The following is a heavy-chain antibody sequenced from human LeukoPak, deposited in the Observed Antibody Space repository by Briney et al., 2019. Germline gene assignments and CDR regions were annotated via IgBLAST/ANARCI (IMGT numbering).Heavy chain of an antibody. J-gene: IGHJ4*02. CDR2: INPNSGGT. D-gene: IGHD4-17*01. CDR3: ARRGTTVPKPFFDY. Sequence: ASVKVSCKASGYTFTGYYMHWVRQAPGQGLEWMGWINPNSGGTNYAQKFQGRVTMTRDTSISTAYMELSRLRSDDTAVYYCARRGTTVPKPFFDYWGQGTLVTVSS. CDR1: GYTFTGYY. V-gene: IGHV1-2*02.